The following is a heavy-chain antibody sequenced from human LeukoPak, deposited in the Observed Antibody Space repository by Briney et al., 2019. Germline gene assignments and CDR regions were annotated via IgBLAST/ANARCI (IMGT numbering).Heavy chain of an antibody. Sequence: GGSLRLSCAASGFTFSSYWMHWVRQAPGKGLVWVSRISSDGSSTSYADSVKGRFTISRDNAKDTLYLQMNSLRAEDTAVYYCARSMIFPPDSFDYWGQGTLVTVSS. CDR2: ISSDGSST. CDR3: ARSMIFPPDSFDY. V-gene: IGHV3-74*01. CDR1: GFTFSSYW. J-gene: IGHJ4*02. D-gene: IGHD3-22*01.